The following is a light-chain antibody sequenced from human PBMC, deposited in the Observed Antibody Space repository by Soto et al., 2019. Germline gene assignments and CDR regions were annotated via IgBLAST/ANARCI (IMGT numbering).Light chain of an antibody. CDR2: EVS. J-gene: IGLJ2*01. CDR3: CSYTSSTTPL. CDR1: SRDIGGYNY. V-gene: IGLV2-14*01. Sequence: QSVLTQPASVSGSPGQSITISCTGTSRDIGGYNYVSWYQQHPGKAPKLVISEVSNRPSGVSNRFSGSKSGNTASLTISGLQAEDEADYYCCSYTSSTTPLFGGGTKLTVL.